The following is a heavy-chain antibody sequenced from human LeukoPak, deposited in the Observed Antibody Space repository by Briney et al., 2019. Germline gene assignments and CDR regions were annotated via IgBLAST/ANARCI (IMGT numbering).Heavy chain of an antibody. CDR2: IYYSGST. J-gene: IGHJ4*02. CDR1: GGSISSGGYY. CDR3: ARERAPAAIWGVNYFGY. D-gene: IGHD2-2*02. V-gene: IGHV4-31*03. Sequence: SETLSLTCTVSGGSISSGGYYWSWIRQHPGKGLEWIGYIYYSGSTYYNPSLKSRVTISVDTSKNQFSLKLSSVTAADTAVYYCARERAPAAIWGVNYFGYWGQGTLVTVSS.